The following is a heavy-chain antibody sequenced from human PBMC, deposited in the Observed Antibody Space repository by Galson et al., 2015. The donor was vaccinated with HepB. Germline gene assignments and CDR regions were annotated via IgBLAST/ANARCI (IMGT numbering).Heavy chain of an antibody. CDR3: ASPLVGSGRYFDY. D-gene: IGHD6-19*01. J-gene: IGHJ4*02. Sequence: SLRLSCAASGFTFSSYAMHWVRQAPGKGLEWVSVISYDGSNKYYADSVKGRFTISRDNSENTLYLQMNSLRAEDTAVYYCASPLVGSGRYFDYWGQGTLVTVSS. CDR2: ISYDGSNK. CDR1: GFTFSSYA. V-gene: IGHV3-30*04.